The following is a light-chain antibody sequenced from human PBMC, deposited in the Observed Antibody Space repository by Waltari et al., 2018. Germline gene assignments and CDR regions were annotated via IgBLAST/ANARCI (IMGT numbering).Light chain of an antibody. Sequence: EIVLTQPPATLSVSAGERATLSCRVSQSVSSNLAWYQQKPGQPPRLLIDGASTRTTGIPARFSGSGSGTEFTLTISSLQSEDFAVYYCQQYNNWPLTFGQGTKVEIK. CDR2: GAS. CDR1: QSVSSN. V-gene: IGKV3-15*01. J-gene: IGKJ1*01. CDR3: QQYNNWPLT.